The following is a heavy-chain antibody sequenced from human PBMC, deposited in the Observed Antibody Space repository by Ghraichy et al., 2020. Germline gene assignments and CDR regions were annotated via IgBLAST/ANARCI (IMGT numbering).Heavy chain of an antibody. J-gene: IGHJ6*02. CDR2: ISSSSNYI. CDR3: ARDSKGLSSSNSDYYYGMDV. D-gene: IGHD6-6*01. V-gene: IGHV3-21*01. Sequence: GGSLRLSCAASGFTFSSYSMNWVRQAPGKGLEWVSSISSSSNYIYYADSVKGRFTISRDNAKNSLYLQMNSLRAEDTAVYYCARDSKGLSSSNSDYYYGMDVWAQGTRVTVSS. CDR1: GFTFSSYS.